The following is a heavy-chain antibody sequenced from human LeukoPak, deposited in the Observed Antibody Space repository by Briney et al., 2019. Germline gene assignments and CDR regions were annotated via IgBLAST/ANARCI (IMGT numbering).Heavy chain of an antibody. CDR1: ALTFSSYS. CDR3: ARGLLRTQGY. V-gene: IGHV3-21*01. Sequence: GGSLRLSCAAPALTFSSYSLNWLRQAPRKGLEWVSSISSSSSYIYYADSVKGRFTISRDNAKNSLYLQMNSPRAEDTAVYYCARGLLRTQGYWGQGTLVTVSS. J-gene: IGHJ4*02. D-gene: IGHD2/OR15-2a*01. CDR2: ISSSSSYI.